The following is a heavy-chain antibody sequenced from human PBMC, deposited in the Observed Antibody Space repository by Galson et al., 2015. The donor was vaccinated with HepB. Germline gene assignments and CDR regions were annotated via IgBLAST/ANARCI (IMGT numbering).Heavy chain of an antibody. Sequence: SETLSLTCAVYGGSFSGYYWSWIRQPPGKGLEWIGEINHSGSTNYNPSLKSRVTISVDTSKNQFSLKLSSVTAADTAVYYCARAPSEGWGSEGNFDYWGQGTLVTVSS. D-gene: IGHD7-27*01. V-gene: IGHV4-34*01. CDR1: GGSFSGYY. CDR2: INHSGST. J-gene: IGHJ4*02. CDR3: ARAPSEGWGSEGNFDY.